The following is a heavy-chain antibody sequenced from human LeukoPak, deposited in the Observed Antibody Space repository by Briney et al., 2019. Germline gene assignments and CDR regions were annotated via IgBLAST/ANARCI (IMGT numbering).Heavy chain of an antibody. CDR3: ARGLRGYSYGFRY. Sequence: SETLSLTRAVYGGSFSGYYWSWIRHPPGKGREWIVEINHSGSTNYTPSLKSRATISVDTSKNQFSLKLSSVPAADTAVYYCARGLRGYSYGFRYCSQGTLVTVSS. J-gene: IGHJ4*02. V-gene: IGHV4-34*01. CDR1: GGSFSGYY. CDR2: INHSGST. D-gene: IGHD5-18*01.